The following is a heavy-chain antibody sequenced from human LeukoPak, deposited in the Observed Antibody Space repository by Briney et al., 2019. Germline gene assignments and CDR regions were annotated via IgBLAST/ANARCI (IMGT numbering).Heavy chain of an antibody. J-gene: IGHJ6*04. CDR2: ISISISYT. V-gene: IGHV3-11*06. CDR1: AFTSSNYY. D-gene: IGHD2-2*01. CDR3: ARRSCSSTSCRHYYYSGMDV. Sequence: PGPSLRPSCAATAFTSSNYYTSWIRHTPGKGLEWDSYISISISYTNYADSVKGRFTISRDNAKNSLYLQMNSLRAEDTAVYYCARRSCSSTSCRHYYYSGMDVWGKGTTVTVSP.